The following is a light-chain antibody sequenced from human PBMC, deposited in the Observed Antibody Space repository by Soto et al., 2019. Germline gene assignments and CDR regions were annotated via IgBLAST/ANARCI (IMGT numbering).Light chain of an antibody. CDR3: QQRSKWVT. CDR2: DAS. J-gene: IGKJ4*01. V-gene: IGKV3-11*01. Sequence: EIVLTQSPATLSLSPGERATLSCRASQSVSSYLAWYQQKPGQAPELLIYDASRRATGVPPRFRGSGSGTDYTLTISSLEPEDFAVYYCQQRSKWVTFGGGTKVEIK. CDR1: QSVSSY.